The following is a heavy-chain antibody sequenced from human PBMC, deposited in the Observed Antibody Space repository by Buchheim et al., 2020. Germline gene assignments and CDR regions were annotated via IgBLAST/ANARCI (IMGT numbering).Heavy chain of an antibody. Sequence: EVQLVQSGEEVKKAGESLKISCKGSGYTYSDYWIAWVRQMPGKGLEFMGTIYPGNSNVRYSPSFQGQVTISVDKSITTAYLQWSSLQASDTAIYYCARHEGRWLPPDYWGQGTL. CDR2: IYPGNSNV. CDR1: GYTYSDYW. CDR3: ARHEGRWLPPDY. V-gene: IGHV5-51*01. J-gene: IGHJ4*02. D-gene: IGHD5-24*01.